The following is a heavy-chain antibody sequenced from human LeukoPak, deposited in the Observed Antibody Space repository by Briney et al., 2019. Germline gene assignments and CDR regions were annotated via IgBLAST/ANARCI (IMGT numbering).Heavy chain of an antibody. V-gene: IGHV4-59*01. Sequence: PSETLSLTCTVSGGSISSYYWSWIRQPSGKGLEWIGYIYYSGSTNYNPSLKSRVTISVDTSKNQFSLKPSSVTAADTAVYYCARGGGYIHDAFDIWGQGTMVTVSS. J-gene: IGHJ3*02. CDR1: GGSISSYY. D-gene: IGHD5-24*01. CDR3: ARGGGYIHDAFDI. CDR2: IYYSGST.